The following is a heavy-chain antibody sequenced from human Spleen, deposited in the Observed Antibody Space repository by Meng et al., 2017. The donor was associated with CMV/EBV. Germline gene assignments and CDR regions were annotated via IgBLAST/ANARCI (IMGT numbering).Heavy chain of an antibody. Sequence: GNVFSTFAVSWLRQAPGQGLEWMGGVVPLFGTANYAQKFQGRVTITADASTTTAYMELRSLKSEDTAIYFCARGVPRAGGAGSQFDFWGQGTLVTVSS. J-gene: IGHJ4*02. V-gene: IGHV1-69*01. CDR2: VVPLFGTA. CDR1: GNVFSTFA. CDR3: ARGVPRAGGAGSQFDF. D-gene: IGHD6-13*01.